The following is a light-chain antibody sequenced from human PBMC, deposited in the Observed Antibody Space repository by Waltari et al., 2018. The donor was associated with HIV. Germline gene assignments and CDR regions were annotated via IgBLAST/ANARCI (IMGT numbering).Light chain of an antibody. CDR1: QSIRSY. J-gene: IGKJ4*01. CDR2: AAS. Sequence: DIQMTQSPSSLSASVGDRVTITCRASQSIRSYLNWYQQKPGKAPKVLMYAASTLQSGVPSRFSCSGSGTDFTLTISSLQPEDFATYYCQQSYSIPLTFGGGTKVEIK. V-gene: IGKV1-39*01. CDR3: QQSYSIPLT.